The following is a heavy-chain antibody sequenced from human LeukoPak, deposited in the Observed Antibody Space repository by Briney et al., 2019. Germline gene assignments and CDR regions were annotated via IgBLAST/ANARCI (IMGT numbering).Heavy chain of an antibody. CDR1: GYTFTGYY. J-gene: IGHJ4*02. CDR3: ARGQYYDSSGYSR. V-gene: IGHV1-2*02. CDR2: INPNSGGT. D-gene: IGHD3-22*01. Sequence: ASVKVSCKASGYTFTGYYMHWVRQAPGQGLEWMGWINPNSGGTNYAQKFQGRVTMTRNTSISTAYMELSSLRSEDTAVYYCARGQYYDSSGYSRWGQGTLVTVSS.